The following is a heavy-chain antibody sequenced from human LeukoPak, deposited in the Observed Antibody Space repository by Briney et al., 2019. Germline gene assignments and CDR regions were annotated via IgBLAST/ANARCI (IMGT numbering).Heavy chain of an antibody. Sequence: GASVKVSCKASGYTFTSYGISWVRQAPGQGLEWMGWISAYNGNTNYAQKLQGRVTMTTDTSTSTAYMELRSLRSDDTAVYYCARQRIGLPAAKAFSWGSQKYYYYYGMDVWGKGTTVTVSS. CDR1: GYTFTSYG. CDR3: ARQRIGLPAAKAFSWGSQKYYYYYGMDV. CDR2: ISAYNGNT. V-gene: IGHV1-18*04. D-gene: IGHD2-2*01. J-gene: IGHJ6*04.